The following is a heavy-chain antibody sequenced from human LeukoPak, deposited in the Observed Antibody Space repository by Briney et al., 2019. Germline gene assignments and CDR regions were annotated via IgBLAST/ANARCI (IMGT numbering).Heavy chain of an antibody. D-gene: IGHD2-15*01. CDR2: ISYDGSNK. V-gene: IGHV3-30-3*01. J-gene: IGHJ4*02. Sequence: GGSLRLSCAASGFTFSSYPMYLVRQAPRKGLEWVAVISYDGSNKYYADSVKGRFTISRDNSKNTLYLQMNILRAEVTAVYYCARGPVSACSGGSCYPDYFDYWGQGTLVTVSS. CDR3: ARGPVSACSGGSCYPDYFDY. CDR1: GFTFSSYP.